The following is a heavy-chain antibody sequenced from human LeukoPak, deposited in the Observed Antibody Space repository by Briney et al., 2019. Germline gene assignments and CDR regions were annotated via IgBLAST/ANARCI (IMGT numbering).Heavy chain of an antibody. CDR2: ISYDESNK. D-gene: IGHD3-10*01. CDR1: GFTFSSYA. V-gene: IGHV3-30-3*01. CDR3: ARGHPYYSGSYNYLDF. Sequence: PGGSLRLSCAASGFTFSSYALHWVRQAPGKGLEWVALISYDESNKYYADFVKGRFTISRDNSNSALHLQMNSLKPADTAVYYCARGHPYYSGSYNYLDFWGQGTLVTVSS. J-gene: IGHJ4*02.